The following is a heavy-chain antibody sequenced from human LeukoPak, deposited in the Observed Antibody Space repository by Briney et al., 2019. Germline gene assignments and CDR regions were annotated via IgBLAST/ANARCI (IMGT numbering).Heavy chain of an antibody. Sequence: SETLSLTCTVSGGSISSYYWSWIRQPPGKGLEWIGYIYYSGSTNYNPSLKSRVTISVDTSKNQFSLKLSSVTAADTAVYYCAREGLLWFGETWFDPWGQGTLVTVSS. V-gene: IGHV4-59*01. J-gene: IGHJ5*02. CDR1: GGSISSYY. CDR3: AREGLLWFGETWFDP. D-gene: IGHD3-10*01. CDR2: IYYSGST.